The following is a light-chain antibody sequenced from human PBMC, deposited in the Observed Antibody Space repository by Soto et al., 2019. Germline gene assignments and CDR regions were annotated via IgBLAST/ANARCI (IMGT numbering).Light chain of an antibody. CDR3: CSYAGSSTSLV. CDR1: SSDVGNYNL. V-gene: IGLV2-23*02. J-gene: IGLJ2*01. CDR2: EVS. Sequence: QSVLTQPASVSGSPGQSITISCTGTSSDVGNYNLVSWYQQHPGKAPKLMIYEVSKRPSGVSNRFSGSKSGNTASLTISGLQAEDEADYYCCSYAGSSTSLVFGGGTKVTVL.